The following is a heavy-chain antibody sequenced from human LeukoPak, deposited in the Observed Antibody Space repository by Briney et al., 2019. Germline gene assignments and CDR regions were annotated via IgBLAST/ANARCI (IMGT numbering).Heavy chain of an antibody. V-gene: IGHV3-30*04. Sequence: GGSLRLSCAASGFTFSSYAMHWVRQAPGKGLEWVAVISYDGSSKYYADSVKGRFTISRDNSKNTLYLQMNSLRAEDTAVYYCARDYGYYFDYWGQGTLVTVSS. J-gene: IGHJ4*02. D-gene: IGHD4-17*01. CDR2: ISYDGSSK. CDR1: GFTFSSYA. CDR3: ARDYGYYFDY.